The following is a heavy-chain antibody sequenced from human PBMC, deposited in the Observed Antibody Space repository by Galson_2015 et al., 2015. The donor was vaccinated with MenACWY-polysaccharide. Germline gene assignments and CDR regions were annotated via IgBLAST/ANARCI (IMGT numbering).Heavy chain of an antibody. J-gene: IGHJ1*01. CDR2: FDPEDGET. Sequence: SVKVSCKVSGCNLTELSMHWVRQAPGKGLEWMGGFDPEDGETIYAQKFQGRVTMTRNTSITTAYMELSSLRSEDAAVYYCARGRGYSSDWYHLDHWGQGTLVTVSS. D-gene: IGHD6-19*01. CDR3: ARGRGYSSDWYHLDH. V-gene: IGHV1-24*01. CDR1: GCNLTELS.